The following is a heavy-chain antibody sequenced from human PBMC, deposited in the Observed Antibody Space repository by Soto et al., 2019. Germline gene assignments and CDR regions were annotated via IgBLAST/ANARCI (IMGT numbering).Heavy chain of an antibody. CDR3: ARSLDDYSGTHFDY. Sequence: PSETLSLTCAVSGGSVNSGGYYWSWIRQPPGKGLEWIGYIHHSGSTDYNPSLKSRVTISVDTSKNQFSLKLNSVTAADTAVYYCARSLDDYSGTHFDYRGQGTMVTV. CDR1: GGSVNSGGYY. J-gene: IGHJ4*02. V-gene: IGHV4-61*08. D-gene: IGHD4-4*01. CDR2: IHHSGST.